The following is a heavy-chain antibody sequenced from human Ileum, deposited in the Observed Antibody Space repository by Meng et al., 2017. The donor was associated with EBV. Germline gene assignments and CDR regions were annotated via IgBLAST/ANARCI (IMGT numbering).Heavy chain of an antibody. V-gene: IGHV2-5*02. J-gene: IGHJ4*02. Sequence: KVSCPTRRYPTQPRTLTRSCAAFSITTDSLRVGRLRQPPGKALEWLALLHTDNSKQYCPALQSIPTIATATSQNQVVLTMTNLDPVDTGTYFCAQRHSSSSGPVYWGQGILVTVSS. CDR2: LHTDNSK. D-gene: IGHD6-13*01. CDR3: AQRHSSSSGPVY. CDR1: AFSITTDSLR.